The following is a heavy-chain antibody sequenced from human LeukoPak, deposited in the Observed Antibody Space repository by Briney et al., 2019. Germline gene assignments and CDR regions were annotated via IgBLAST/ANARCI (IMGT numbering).Heavy chain of an antibody. CDR2: IDPRVGGT. Sequence: GASVTVSCTASGYTFTSYYMHWVRRAPGQGLEWMGIIDPRVGGTTYAQNFQGRVTMTRDTSTSTVYMELSSLRSEDTAVYYCATWGSSSSPLPSMDVWGQGTTVTVSS. CDR3: ATWGSSSSPLPSMDV. V-gene: IGHV1-46*01. CDR1: GYTFTSYY. J-gene: IGHJ6*02. D-gene: IGHD6-13*01.